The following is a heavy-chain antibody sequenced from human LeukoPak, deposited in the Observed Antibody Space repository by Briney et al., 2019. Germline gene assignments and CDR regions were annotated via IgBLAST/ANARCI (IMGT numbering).Heavy chain of an antibody. CDR2: ISGSGGST. J-gene: IGHJ4*02. V-gene: IGHV3-23*01. Sequence: PGGSLRLSCAASGLTFSSSAMSWVRQAPGKGLEWVSAISGSGGSTYYTDSVKGRFTISRDNSKNTLFLQMNSLRAEDTAVYYCAKDGGELTFNYWGQGTLVTVSS. CDR3: AKDGGELTFNY. D-gene: IGHD3-16*01. CDR1: GLTFSSSA.